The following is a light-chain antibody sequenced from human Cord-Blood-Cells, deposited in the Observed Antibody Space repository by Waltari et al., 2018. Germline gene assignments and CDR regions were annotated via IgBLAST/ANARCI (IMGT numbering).Light chain of an antibody. CDR1: QSISTY. CDR2: APS. CDR3: QQSYSTPPWT. J-gene: IGKJ1*01. Sequence: DIQMTQSPSSLSASVGDRVTIPCRASQSISTYLNWYQQKPGNAPKLLIYAPSSLQRGVPSMFSGSGSATDFTHNISSLQPEDIATYYCQQSYSTPPWTFGQGTKVEIK. V-gene: IGKV1-39*01.